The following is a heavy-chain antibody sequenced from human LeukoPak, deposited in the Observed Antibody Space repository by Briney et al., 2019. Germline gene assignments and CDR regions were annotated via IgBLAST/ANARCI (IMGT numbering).Heavy chain of an antibody. CDR3: ARDLLTAMVDY. CDR1: GFTFSSYN. Sequence: PGGSLRLSCVASGFTFSSYNMNWVRQAPGKGLEWVSSISSSSRYIYYTDSVKGRFTISRDNAKNSLYLQMNSLRAEDTAVYYCARDLLTAMVDYWGQGTLVTVSS. V-gene: IGHV3-21*01. CDR2: ISSSSRYI. J-gene: IGHJ4*02. D-gene: IGHD5-18*01.